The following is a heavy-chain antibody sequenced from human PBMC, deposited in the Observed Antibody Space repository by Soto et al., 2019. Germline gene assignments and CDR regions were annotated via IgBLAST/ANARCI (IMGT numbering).Heavy chain of an antibody. CDR3: ARGGYYDSSGYNAFDI. CDR1: GGTFSSYA. D-gene: IGHD3-22*01. CDR2: IIPIFGTA. J-gene: IGHJ3*02. Sequence: GASVKVSCKASGGTFSSYAISWVRQAPGQGLEWMGGIIPIFGTANYAQKFQGRVTITADESTSTAYMELSSLRSEDTAVYYCARGGYYDSSGYNAFDIWGQGTMVTVSS. V-gene: IGHV1-69*13.